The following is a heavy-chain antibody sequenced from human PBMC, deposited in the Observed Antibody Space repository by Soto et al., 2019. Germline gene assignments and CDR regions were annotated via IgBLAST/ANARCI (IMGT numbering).Heavy chain of an antibody. D-gene: IGHD3-3*02. J-gene: IGHJ6*02. CDR1: GGSISSSSYY. V-gene: IGHV4-39*01. CDR3: AADHFWSGYSLSYYYYGMDV. Sequence: SETLSLTXTVSGGSISSSSYYWGWIRQPPGKGLEWIGSIYYSGSTYYNPSLKSRVTISVDTSKNQFSLKLSSVTAADTAVYYCAADHFWSGYSLSYYYYGMDVWGQGTTVTVSS. CDR2: IYYSGST.